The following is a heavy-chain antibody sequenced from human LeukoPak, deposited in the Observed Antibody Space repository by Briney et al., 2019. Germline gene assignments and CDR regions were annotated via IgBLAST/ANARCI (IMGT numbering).Heavy chain of an antibody. D-gene: IGHD1-20*01. CDR1: GGSISSSSYY. CDR2: IYYSGST. J-gene: IGHJ3*02. V-gene: IGHV4-39*07. CDR3: ARGSLITGTTWAFDI. Sequence: KPSETLSLTCTVSGGSISSSSYYWGWIRQPPGKGLEWIGSIYYSGSTYYNPSLKSRVTISVDTSKNQFSLKLSSVTAADTAVYYCARGSLITGTTWAFDIWGQGTMVTVSS.